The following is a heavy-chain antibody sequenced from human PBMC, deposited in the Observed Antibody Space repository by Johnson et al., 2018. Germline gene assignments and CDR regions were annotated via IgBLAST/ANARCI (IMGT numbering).Heavy chain of an antibody. V-gene: IGHV4-59*03. D-gene: IGHD1-26*01. CDR3: AACFSDRPPRF. J-gene: IGHJ4*02. Sequence: QVQLQESGPGLVKPSETLSLTCTVSGGSISSYYWIWIRQPPGKGLEYIGYIYKSGITNYNPSLKSRVPISVDTAKNQFSLKLSSVTAADTALYYCAACFSDRPPRFWGQGTLVTVSS. CDR1: GGSISSYY. CDR2: IYKSGIT.